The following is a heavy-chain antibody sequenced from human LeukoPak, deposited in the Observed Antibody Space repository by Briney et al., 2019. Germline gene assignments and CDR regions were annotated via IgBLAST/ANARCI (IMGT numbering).Heavy chain of an antibody. V-gene: IGHV3-7*01. J-gene: IGHJ4*02. Sequence: GESLRLSCAASGFTFSNYWMGWVRQAPGKGLEWVASMREDGGDKYYLDSVKGRFTISRDNAKNSLYLQMNSLRAEDTAVYYCARDTYRFYDYWGQGTLVTVSS. CDR3: ARDTYRFYDY. CDR1: GFTFSNYW. CDR2: MREDGGDK.